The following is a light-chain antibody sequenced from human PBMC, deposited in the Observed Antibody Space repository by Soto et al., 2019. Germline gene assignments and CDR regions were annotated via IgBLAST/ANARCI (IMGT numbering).Light chain of an antibody. CDR1: QSVSSD. Sequence: EIVMTQSPDTLSVSPGEGVTLSCRASQSVSSDLAWYQQKPGQSPRLLMYGASTRATDIPARFSGGGSGTEFTLPTSSLQSEDVAIYYCQQYHDWPPITFGPGTKVEIK. CDR2: GAS. J-gene: IGKJ3*01. CDR3: QQYHDWPPIT. V-gene: IGKV3-15*01.